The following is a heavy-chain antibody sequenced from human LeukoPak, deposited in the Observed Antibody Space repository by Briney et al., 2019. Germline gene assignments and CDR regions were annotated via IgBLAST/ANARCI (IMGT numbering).Heavy chain of an antibody. Sequence: GGSLRLSCAASGFTFSSYAMSWVRQAPGKGLEWVSAISGSGGSTYYADSVKGRFTISRDNAKNSMYLQMNSLRAEDTAVYYCARGVDYYYYYMDVWGKGTTVTVSS. J-gene: IGHJ6*03. CDR1: GFTFSSYA. V-gene: IGHV3-23*01. CDR3: ARGVDYYYYYMDV. CDR2: ISGSGGST.